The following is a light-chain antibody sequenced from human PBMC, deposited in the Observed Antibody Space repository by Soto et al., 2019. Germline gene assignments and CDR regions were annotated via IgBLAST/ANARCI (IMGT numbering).Light chain of an antibody. Sequence: DFQMTQSPSSLSASVGDRVSITCRASQSIGTSLNWYQQKPGKAPKLLIYSASTLQGGGPSRFSGSGSGTDFTLTISSLQPEDFATYYCQQSYTAPFTFGPWTKVDVK. V-gene: IGKV1-39*01. CDR1: QSIGTS. CDR3: QQSYTAPFT. CDR2: SAS. J-gene: IGKJ3*01.